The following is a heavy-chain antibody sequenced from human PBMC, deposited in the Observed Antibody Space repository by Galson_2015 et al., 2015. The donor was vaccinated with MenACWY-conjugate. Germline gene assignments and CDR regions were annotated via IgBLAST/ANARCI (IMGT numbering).Heavy chain of an antibody. CDR1: GFIFRNYG. D-gene: IGHD2-15*01. Sequence: SLRLSCAASGFIFRNYGMHWVRQAPGKGLEWVALIRYDGNNKYYGDSVKGRFTISRDNSKNTLYLQMNSLRADDTAVYHCAKQNGCSGGNCYFDYWGQGTLVTVSS. J-gene: IGHJ4*02. CDR2: IRYDGNNK. V-gene: IGHV3-30*02. CDR3: AKQNGCSGGNCYFDY.